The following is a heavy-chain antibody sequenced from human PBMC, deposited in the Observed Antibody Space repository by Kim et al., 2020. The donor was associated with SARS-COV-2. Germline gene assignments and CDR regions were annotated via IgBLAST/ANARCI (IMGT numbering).Heavy chain of an antibody. CDR2: ISWNSGSI. CDR3: AKVDSSGLFDY. V-gene: IGHV3-9*01. J-gene: IGHJ4*02. Sequence: GGSLRLSCAASGFTFDDYAMHWVRQAPGKGLEWVSGISWNSGSIGYADSVKGRFTISRDNAKNSLYLQMNSLRAEDTALYYCAKVDSSGLFDYWGQGTLVTVSS. D-gene: IGHD3-22*01. CDR1: GFTFDDYA.